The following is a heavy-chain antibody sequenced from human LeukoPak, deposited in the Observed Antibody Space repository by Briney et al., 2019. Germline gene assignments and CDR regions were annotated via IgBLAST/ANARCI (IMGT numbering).Heavy chain of an antibody. CDR3: ARRVGGSYVDY. J-gene: IGHJ4*02. CDR2: IYYSGST. D-gene: IGHD1-26*01. CDR1: GGPISSGGNY. V-gene: IGHV4-61*08. Sequence: SETLSLTCNVSGGPISSGGNYWSWIRQPPGKGLEWIGYIYYSGSTNSNPSLKSRVTISVDTSKNQFSLKLSSVTAADTAVYYCARRVGGSYVDYWGQGTLVTVSS.